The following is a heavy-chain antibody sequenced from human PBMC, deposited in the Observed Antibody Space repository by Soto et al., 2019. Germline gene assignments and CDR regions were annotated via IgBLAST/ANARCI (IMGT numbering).Heavy chain of an antibody. CDR3: ARRERTIFGVATNWFDP. J-gene: IGHJ5*02. CDR2: IYYSGST. Sequence: SETLSLTCTVSGGSISSSSYYWGWIRQPPGKGLEWIGSIYYSGSTYYNPSLKSRVTISVDTSKNQFSLKLSSVTAADTAVYYCARRERTIFGVATNWFDPWGQGTLVTVSS. D-gene: IGHD3-3*01. CDR1: GGSISSSSYY. V-gene: IGHV4-39*01.